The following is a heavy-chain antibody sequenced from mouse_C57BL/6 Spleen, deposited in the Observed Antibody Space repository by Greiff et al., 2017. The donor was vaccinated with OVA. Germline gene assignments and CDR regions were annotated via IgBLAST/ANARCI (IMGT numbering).Heavy chain of an antibody. CDR2: IHPNSGST. D-gene: IGHD3-2*02. Sequence: QVQLQQPGAELVKPGASVKLSCKASGYTFTSYWMHWVKQRPGQGLEWIGMIHPNSGSTNYNEKFKSKATLTVDKSSSTAYMQLSSLTSEDSAVYYCARTGDSSGYVNLDYWGQGTTLTVSS. CDR3: ARTGDSSGYVNLDY. J-gene: IGHJ2*01. CDR1: GYTFTSYW. V-gene: IGHV1-64*01.